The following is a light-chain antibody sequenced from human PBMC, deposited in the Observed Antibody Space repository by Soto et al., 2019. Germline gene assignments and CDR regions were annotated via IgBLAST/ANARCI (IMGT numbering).Light chain of an antibody. CDR2: TSS. CDR3: QKHDNAPLT. V-gene: IGKV1-27*01. CDR1: QDISNY. Sequence: DIQMTQSPSSLSASVGDRVTITCRASQDISNYLSWYQQKPVKVPKLLIYTSSTLQSGVPSRFSGSGSGTDFTLTISSLQPEDVASYYCQKHDNAPLTFGGGTKVDI. J-gene: IGKJ4*01.